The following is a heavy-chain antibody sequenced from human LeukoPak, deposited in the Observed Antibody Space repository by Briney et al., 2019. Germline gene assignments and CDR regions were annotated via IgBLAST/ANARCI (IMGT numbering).Heavy chain of an antibody. D-gene: IGHD7-27*01. J-gene: IGHJ4*02. CDR1: GDSFTSYW. CDR2: IYPGDSDS. V-gene: IGHV5-51*01. CDR3: VRRTTGEYYFDY. Sequence: GESLKISCNGSGDSFTSYWIGCVRQMPGKGLEWMGIIYPGDSDSRYSPAFQGQVTISADKSISTAYLQWSSLKASDTAMYYCVRRTTGEYYFDYWGQGTLVTVSS.